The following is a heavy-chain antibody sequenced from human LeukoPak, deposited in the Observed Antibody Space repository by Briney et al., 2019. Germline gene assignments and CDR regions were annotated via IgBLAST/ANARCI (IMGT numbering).Heavy chain of an antibody. D-gene: IGHD6-13*01. CDR1: GYIFANYW. CDR2: IDPSDSDI. Sequence: GESLRISCRGSGYIFANYWITWARQMPGKGLEWMGRIDPSDSDIDYSPSFQGHVTISADKSISTAYLQWSSLKASDTAMYYCAKHKGYSTIWYGTFDPWGQGTLVTVSS. CDR3: AKHKGYSTIWYGTFDP. J-gene: IGHJ5*02. V-gene: IGHV5-10-1*01.